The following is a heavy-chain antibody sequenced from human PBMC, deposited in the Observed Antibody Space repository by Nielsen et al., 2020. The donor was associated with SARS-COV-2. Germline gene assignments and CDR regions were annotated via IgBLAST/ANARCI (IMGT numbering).Heavy chain of an antibody. CDR3: ARDQEGYYGSGSYEGDDYYYYYGMDV. CDR2: IWYDGSNN. Sequence: GESLKISCAASGFTFSSYGMHWVRQAPGKGLEWVAAIWYDGSNNYYADSVMGRFTISRDNSKNTLYLQMNSLRADDTAVYYCARDQEGYYGSGSYEGDDYYYYYGMDVWGQGTTVTVSS. CDR1: GFTFSSYG. J-gene: IGHJ6*02. D-gene: IGHD3-10*01. V-gene: IGHV3-33*01.